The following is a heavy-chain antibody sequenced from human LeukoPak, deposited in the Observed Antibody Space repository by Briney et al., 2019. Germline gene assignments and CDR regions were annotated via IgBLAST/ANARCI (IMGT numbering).Heavy chain of an antibody. CDR3: ATNFGRGDTVTGPFDP. Sequence: NPGGSLRLSCAASGFTFSSYSMNWVRQAPGKGLEWVSSISSSSSYIYYADSVKGRLTISRDNAENSLYLQMNSLRAEGSAVYFCATNFGRGDTVTGPFDPWGQGTLVTVSS. CDR1: GFTFSSYS. D-gene: IGHD4-11*01. J-gene: IGHJ5*02. CDR2: ISSSSSYI. V-gene: IGHV3-21*01.